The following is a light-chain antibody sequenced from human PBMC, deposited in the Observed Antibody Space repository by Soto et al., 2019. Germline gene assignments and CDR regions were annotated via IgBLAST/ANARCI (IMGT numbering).Light chain of an antibody. CDR1: NSDIGGYNY. Sequence: QSALTQPASVSGSPGQSITISCTGTNSDIGGYNYVSWYQQHPGKAPQLMIYEVSHRSSGVSDRFSGSKFGDTASLTISGLQAEDEADYHCSSYTSSSTWVFGGGTKLTVL. J-gene: IGLJ3*02. V-gene: IGLV2-14*01. CDR2: EVS. CDR3: SSYTSSSTWV.